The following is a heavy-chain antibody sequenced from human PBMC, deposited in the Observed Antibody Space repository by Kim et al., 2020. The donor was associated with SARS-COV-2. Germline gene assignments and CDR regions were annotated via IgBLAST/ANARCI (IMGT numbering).Heavy chain of an antibody. V-gene: IGHV3-30*04. D-gene: IGHD3-16*02. CDR1: GFTFSSYA. J-gene: IGHJ3*02. CDR2: ISYDGSNK. CDR3: ARDGAYDYVWGSYRYIGGAFDI. Sequence: GGSLRLSCAASGFTFSSYAMHWVRQAPGKGLEWVAVISYDGSNKYYADSVKGRFTISRDNSKNTLYLQMNSLRAEDTAVYYCARDGAYDYVWGSYRYIGGAFDIWGQGTMVTVSS.